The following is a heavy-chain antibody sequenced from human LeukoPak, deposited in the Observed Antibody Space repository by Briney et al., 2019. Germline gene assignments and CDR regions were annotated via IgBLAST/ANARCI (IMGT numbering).Heavy chain of an antibody. Sequence: SETLSLTCTVSGGSISSYYWSWIRQPAGKGLEWIGRIYTSGSTNYSPSLKSRVTMSVDTSKNQFSLKLSSVTAADTAVYYCARDDSTYSSSRGYYYYGMDVWGQGTTVTVSS. V-gene: IGHV4-4*07. CDR2: IYTSGST. D-gene: IGHD6-6*01. CDR3: ARDDSTYSSSRGYYYYGMDV. CDR1: GGSISSYY. J-gene: IGHJ6*02.